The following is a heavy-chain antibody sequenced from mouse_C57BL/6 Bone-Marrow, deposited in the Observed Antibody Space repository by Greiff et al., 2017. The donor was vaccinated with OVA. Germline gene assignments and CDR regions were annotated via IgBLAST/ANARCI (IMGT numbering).Heavy chain of an antibody. CDR1: GYTFTDYY. D-gene: IGHD1-3*01. CDR3: ARSSSMDY. Sequence: VQLQQPGPVLVKPGASVKMSCKASGYTFTDYYMNWVKQSPGKSLEWIGVINPYNGGTSYNQKFKGKATLTVDKSSSTAYMELNSLTSEDSADYYCARSSSMDYWGRGTSVTVSA. J-gene: IGHJ4*01. V-gene: IGHV1-19*01. CDR2: INPYNGGT.